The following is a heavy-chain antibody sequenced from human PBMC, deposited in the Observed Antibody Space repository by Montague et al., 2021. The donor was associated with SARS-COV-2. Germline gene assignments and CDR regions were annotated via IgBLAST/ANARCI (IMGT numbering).Heavy chain of an antibody. J-gene: IGHJ4*02. V-gene: IGHV4-34*01. D-gene: IGHD1-26*01. CDR2: IYHSGST. CDR1: GGSFSGYY. Sequence: SETLSLTCAVSGGSFSGYYWSWIRQPPGKGLEWIGEIYHSGSTNXNPSLKSRVTISVDTSKNQFSLRLSSVTAADTAVYYCAREPQVGAMDYWGQGTLVTVSS. CDR3: AREPQVGAMDY.